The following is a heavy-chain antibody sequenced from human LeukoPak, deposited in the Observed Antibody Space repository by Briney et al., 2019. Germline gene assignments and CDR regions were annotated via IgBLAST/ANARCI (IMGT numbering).Heavy chain of an antibody. J-gene: IGHJ4*02. CDR3: ARVKYYYDSSGYPYY. CDR1: GYTFTSYG. D-gene: IGHD3-22*01. Sequence: ASVKVSCKASGYTFTSYGISWVRQAPGQGLEWMGWISAYNGNTNYAQKLQGRVTMTRDTSISTAYMELSRLRSDDTAVYYCARVKYYYDSSGYPYYWGQGTLVTVSS. CDR2: ISAYNGNT. V-gene: IGHV1-18*01.